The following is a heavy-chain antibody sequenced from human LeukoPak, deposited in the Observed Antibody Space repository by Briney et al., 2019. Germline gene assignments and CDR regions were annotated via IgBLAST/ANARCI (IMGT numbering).Heavy chain of an antibody. CDR1: GYNFANYW. CDR3: ARHGYAIDY. V-gene: IGHV5-51*01. CDR2: MYPGDSDT. D-gene: IGHD3-16*01. J-gene: IGHJ4*02. Sequence: GESLKISCQASGYNFANYWIGWVRQMPGIGLEWMGIMYPGDSDTRYSPSFQGQVTISADKSITTVFLQWSSLKASDTAMYYCARHGYAIDYWGQGTLVTVS.